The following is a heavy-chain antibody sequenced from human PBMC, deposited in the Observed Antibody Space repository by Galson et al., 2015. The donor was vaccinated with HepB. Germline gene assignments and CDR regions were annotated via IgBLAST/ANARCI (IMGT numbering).Heavy chain of an antibody. CDR2: IIPIVDKP. CDR3: ARDRSTSEPYDAFDV. J-gene: IGHJ3*01. D-gene: IGHD1-14*01. V-gene: IGHV1-69*13. Sequence: SVKVSCKASGGTFSHTAISWVRQAPGQELEWLGGIIPIVDKPYIAQKFRGRLTITADASTHTVYMELDSLRSEDTAVYFCARDRSTSEPYDAFDVWGQGTMLTVSS. CDR1: GGTFSHTA.